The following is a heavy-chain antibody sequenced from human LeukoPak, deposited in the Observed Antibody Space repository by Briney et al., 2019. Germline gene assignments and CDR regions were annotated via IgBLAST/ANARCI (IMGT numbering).Heavy chain of an antibody. D-gene: IGHD4-17*01. CDR1: GLTFSSYE. CDR2: ISSSGSTI. J-gene: IGHJ6*03. V-gene: IGHV3-48*03. CDR3: AKGSSRTTVTTVRYYYYMDV. Sequence: PGGSLRLSCAASGLTFSSYEMNWLRQAPGKGLEGVSYISSSGSTIYYADSVKGRFTISRDNSKNTLYLQMNSLRAEDTAVYYCAKGSSRTTVTTVRYYYYMDVWGKGTTVTASS.